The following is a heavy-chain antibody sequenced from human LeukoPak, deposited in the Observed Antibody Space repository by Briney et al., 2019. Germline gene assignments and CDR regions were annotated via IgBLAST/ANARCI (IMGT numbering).Heavy chain of an antibody. D-gene: IGHD3-3*01. CDR2: ICSLSSTI. V-gene: IGHV3-48*02. J-gene: IGHJ6*02. Sequence: GGSLRLSCVASGFTFSSYSMNWVRQAPGKGLEWVSYICSLSSTIYYADSVKGRFTISRDNDQDSLSLQMNSLRDEDTAVYYCARADYDVWSGRHGMDVWGQGTTVSVSS. CDR1: GFTFSSYS. CDR3: ARADYDVWSGRHGMDV.